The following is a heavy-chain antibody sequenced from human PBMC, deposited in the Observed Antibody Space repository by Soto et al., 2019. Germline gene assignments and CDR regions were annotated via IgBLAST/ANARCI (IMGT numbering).Heavy chain of an antibody. D-gene: IGHD3-10*01. CDR1: GFTFSSNW. CDR3: ARGGFYGSGTYYLLQ. Sequence: EVQLVESGGGLVQPGGSLRLSCAASGFTFSSNWMHWFRQAPGKGLVWVSRIDIDGSSTNYAESVKGRFTISRDNAKNSLYLQMNSLRAEDTAVYFCARGGFYGSGTYYLLQWGQGTLVTVSS. V-gene: IGHV3-74*01. CDR2: IDIDGSST. J-gene: IGHJ4*02.